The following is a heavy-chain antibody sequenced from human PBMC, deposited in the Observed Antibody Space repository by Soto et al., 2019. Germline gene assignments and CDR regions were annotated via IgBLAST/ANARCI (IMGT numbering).Heavy chain of an antibody. CDR3: ARSRELLYVDEYYGMDV. Sequence: SETLSLTCAVSGGAISSGGYSWSWIRQPPGKGLEWIGYIYHSGSTYYNPSLKSRVTISVDRSKNQFSLKLSSVTAADTAVYYCARSRELLYVDEYYGMDVWGQGTTVTVSS. D-gene: IGHD3-10*01. J-gene: IGHJ6*02. CDR1: GGAISSGGYS. CDR2: IYHSGST. V-gene: IGHV4-30-2*01.